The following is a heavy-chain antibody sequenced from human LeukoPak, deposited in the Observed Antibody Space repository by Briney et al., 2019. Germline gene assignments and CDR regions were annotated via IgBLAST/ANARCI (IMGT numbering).Heavy chain of an antibody. V-gene: IGHV4-34*01. CDR3: ARGRRVDSSGWYVNY. D-gene: IGHD6-19*01. CDR2: INHSGST. CDR1: GGSFSGYY. Sequence: SERLSLTCAVYGGSFSGYYWSWIRQPPGKGLEWIGEINHSGSTNYNPSLKSRVTISVDTSKNQISLKLSSVTAADTAVYYCARGRRVDSSGWYVNYWGQGTLVTASP. J-gene: IGHJ4*02.